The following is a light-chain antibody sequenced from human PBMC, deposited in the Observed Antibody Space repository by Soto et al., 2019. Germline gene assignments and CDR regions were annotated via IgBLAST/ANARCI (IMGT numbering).Light chain of an antibody. CDR1: QSISWW. CDR2: DAS. V-gene: IGKV1-5*01. CDR3: QQYNSYSVT. J-gene: IGKJ4*01. Sequence: DIQMTQSPSTLSASVGDRVTITCRASQSISWWLAWYQQKPGKGPKVLIYDASSLESGVPSRFSGSGSGTEFTLTISSLQPDDFATYFCQQYNSYSVTFGGGTKVDI.